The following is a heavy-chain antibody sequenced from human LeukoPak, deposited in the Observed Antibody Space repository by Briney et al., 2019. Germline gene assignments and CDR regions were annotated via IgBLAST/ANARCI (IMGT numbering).Heavy chain of an antibody. Sequence: PGGSLRLSCAASGFTFSDYYISWIRQAPGKGLECVSYITSSGSGSVIYYADSVKGRFTISRDNAKNSLYLQMNSLRAEDTAVYYCAREGIVGATLEFDYWGQGTLVTVSS. CDR2: ITSSGSGSVI. J-gene: IGHJ4*02. D-gene: IGHD1-26*01. V-gene: IGHV3-11*04. CDR1: GFTFSDYY. CDR3: AREGIVGATLEFDY.